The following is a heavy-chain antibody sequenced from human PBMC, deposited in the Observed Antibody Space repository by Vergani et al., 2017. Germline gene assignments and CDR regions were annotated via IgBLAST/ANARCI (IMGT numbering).Heavy chain of an antibody. Sequence: QVQLQESGPGLVKPSETLSLTCAVSGYSISSGYYWGWIRQPPGKGLEWIGSIYHSGSTYYNPSLKSRVTISVDTSKNQFSLKLSSVTAADTAVYYCARATYYYDSSGYRQYYFDYWGQGTLVTVSS. CDR2: IYHSGST. CDR1: GYSISSGYY. D-gene: IGHD3-22*01. CDR3: ARATYYYDSSGYRQYYFDY. J-gene: IGHJ4*02. V-gene: IGHV4-38-2*01.